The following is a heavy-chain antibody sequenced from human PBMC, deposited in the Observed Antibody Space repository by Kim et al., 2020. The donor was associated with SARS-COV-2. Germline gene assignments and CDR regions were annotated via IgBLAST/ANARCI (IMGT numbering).Heavy chain of an antibody. CDR1: GFTVSSNY. D-gene: IGHD6-19*01. V-gene: IGHV3-66*01. J-gene: IGHJ6*02. CDR3: ARGGFPDPLIAVAGSDGMDV. CDR2: IYSGGST. Sequence: GGSLRLSCAASGFTVSSNYMSWVRQAPGKGLEWVSVIYSGGSTYYADSVKGRFTISRDNSKNTLYLQMNSLRAEDTAVYYCARGGFPDPLIAVAGSDGMDVWGQGTTVTVSS.